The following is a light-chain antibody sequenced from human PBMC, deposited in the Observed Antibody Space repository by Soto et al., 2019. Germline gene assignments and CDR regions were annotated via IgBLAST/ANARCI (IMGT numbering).Light chain of an antibody. CDR1: QTIGNY. CDR3: QQCNSNPIT. J-gene: IGKJ5*01. CDR2: ATS. V-gene: IGKV1-39*01. Sequence: DMQMTQSPSSLSASLGDGVTITCRASQTIGNYLNWYQQKPGRAPERLVYATSSLQSGVPSRFTGGGSGTHFTLTISGLQPEDFATYFCQQCNSNPITFGQVSRMEIK.